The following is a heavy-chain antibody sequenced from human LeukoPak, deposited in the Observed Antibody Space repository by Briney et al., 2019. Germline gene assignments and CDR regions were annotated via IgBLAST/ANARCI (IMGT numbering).Heavy chain of an antibody. Sequence: GASVKVSCKASGYTFTSYGISWVRQAPGQGLEWMGWISAYNGNTNYAQKLQGRVTMTTDTSTSTAYMELRSLRSDDTAVYYCASSQVVPAAMLRGGAHGAFDIWGQGTMVTVSS. CDR3: ASSQVVPAAMLRGGAHGAFDI. CDR2: ISAYNGNT. D-gene: IGHD2-2*01. J-gene: IGHJ3*02. CDR1: GYTFTSYG. V-gene: IGHV1-18*04.